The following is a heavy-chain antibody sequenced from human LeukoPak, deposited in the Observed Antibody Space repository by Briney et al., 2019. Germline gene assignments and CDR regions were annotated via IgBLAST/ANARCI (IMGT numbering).Heavy chain of an antibody. CDR3: ARSYDCGGDCFEAFDI. J-gene: IGHJ3*02. CDR2: IIPIFDTA. CDR1: GGTFNSYD. D-gene: IGHD2-21*02. Sequence: SVKVSCKASGGTFNSYDISWVRQAPGQGLDWMRGIIPIFDTANYAQKFRGRVTVTADESTSTAYMELSSLRSEDTAVYFCARSYDCGGDCFEAFDIWGQGTMVTVSS. V-gene: IGHV1-69*13.